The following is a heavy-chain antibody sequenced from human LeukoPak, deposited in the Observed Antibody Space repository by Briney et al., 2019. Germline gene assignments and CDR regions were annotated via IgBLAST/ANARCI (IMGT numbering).Heavy chain of an antibody. CDR1: GFTFSSYA. CDR2: ISYDGSNK. J-gene: IGHJ3*02. CDR3: AKDLSAKKWLEDDAFDI. V-gene: IGHV3-30-3*02. Sequence: GRSLRLSCAASGFTFSSYAMHWVRQAPGKGLEWVAVISYDGSNKYYADSVKGRFTISRDNSKNTLYLQMNSLRAEDTAVYYCAKDLSAKKWLEDDAFDIWGQGTMVTVSS. D-gene: IGHD5-12*01.